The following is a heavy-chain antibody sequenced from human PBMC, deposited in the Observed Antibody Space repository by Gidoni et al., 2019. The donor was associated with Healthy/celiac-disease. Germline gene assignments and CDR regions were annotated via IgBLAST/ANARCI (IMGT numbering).Heavy chain of an antibody. CDR1: GFTFADYA. CDR3: AKDITGMIVVATFDY. D-gene: IGHD3-22*01. V-gene: IGHV3-9*01. CDR2: ISWNSGSI. Sequence: EVQLVESGGGLVQPGRSLRLSCAASGFTFADYAMHWVRQAPGKGLEWVSGISWNSGSIGYADSVKGRFTISRDNAKNSLYLQMNSLRAEDTALYYCAKDITGMIVVATFDYWGQGTLVTVSS. J-gene: IGHJ4*02.